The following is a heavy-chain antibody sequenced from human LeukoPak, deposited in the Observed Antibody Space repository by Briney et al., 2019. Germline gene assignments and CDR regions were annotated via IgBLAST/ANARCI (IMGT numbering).Heavy chain of an antibody. D-gene: IGHD3-16*02. CDR2: INPNSGGT. V-gene: IGHV1-2*02. Sequence: ASVKVSCKASGYTFTGYYMHWVRQAPGQGLEWMGWINPNSGGTNYAQKFQGRATTTRDTSISTAYMELSRLRSDDTAVYYCARAPHDYVWGSYPSYWGQGTLVTVSS. J-gene: IGHJ4*02. CDR1: GYTFTGYY. CDR3: ARAPHDYVWGSYPSY.